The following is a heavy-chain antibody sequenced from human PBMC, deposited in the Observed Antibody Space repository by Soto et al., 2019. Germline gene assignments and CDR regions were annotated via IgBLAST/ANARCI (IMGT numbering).Heavy chain of an antibody. Sequence: LRLSCAASGFTFSSYWMSWVRQAPGKGLEWVANIKQDGSEKYYVDSVKGRFTISRDNAKNSLYLQMNSLRAEDTAVYYCYLIDYGDYHVAFDIGGQGTRVPVSS. D-gene: IGHD4-17*01. CDR3: YLIDYGDYHVAFDI. J-gene: IGHJ3*02. CDR2: IKQDGSEK. CDR1: GFTFSSYW. V-gene: IGHV3-7*01.